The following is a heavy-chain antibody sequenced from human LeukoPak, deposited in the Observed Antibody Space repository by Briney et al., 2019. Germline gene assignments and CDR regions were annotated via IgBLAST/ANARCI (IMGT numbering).Heavy chain of an antibody. CDR1: GFTFSSYG. V-gene: IGHV3-33*01. D-gene: IGHD4-17*01. CDR2: IWYDGSNK. Sequence: PGGSLRLSCAASGFTFSSYGMHWVRQAPGKGLEGGAVIWYDGSNKYYADSVKGRFTISRDNSKNTLYLQMNSLRAEDTAVYYCARDYDYGDYPYFQHWGQGTLVTVSS. CDR3: ARDYDYGDYPYFQH. J-gene: IGHJ1*01.